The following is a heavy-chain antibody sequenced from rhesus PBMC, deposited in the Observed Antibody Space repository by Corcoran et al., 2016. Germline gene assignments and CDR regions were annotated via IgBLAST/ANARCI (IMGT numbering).Heavy chain of an antibody. CDR1: GGSISGYYY. Sequence: QVQLQQWGEGLVKPSETLSLTCAVYGGSISGYYYWSWIRQPPGKGLEWIGYIYGNSASTNYNPSLKNRVTISKDTSKNQFSLKLSSVTAADTAVYYCASNIGGYSFLDYWGQGVLVTVSS. J-gene: IGHJ4*01. CDR2: IYGNSAST. CDR3: ASNIGGYSFLDY. D-gene: IGHD5-24*01. V-gene: IGHV4-73*01.